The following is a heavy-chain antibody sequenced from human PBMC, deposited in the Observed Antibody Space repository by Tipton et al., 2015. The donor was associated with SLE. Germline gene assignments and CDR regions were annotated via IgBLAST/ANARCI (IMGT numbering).Heavy chain of an antibody. J-gene: IGHJ6*02. CDR1: GGSFSGYY. D-gene: IGHD3-22*01. CDR2: ISGSGGST. Sequence: LSLTCAVYGGSFSGYYWSWVRQAPGKGLEWVSAISGSGGSTYYADSVKGRFTISRDNSKNTLYLQMNSLRAEDTAVYYCAKDPSYYYDIFYGMDVWGQGTTVTVSS. V-gene: IGHV3-23*01. CDR3: AKDPSYYYDIFYGMDV.